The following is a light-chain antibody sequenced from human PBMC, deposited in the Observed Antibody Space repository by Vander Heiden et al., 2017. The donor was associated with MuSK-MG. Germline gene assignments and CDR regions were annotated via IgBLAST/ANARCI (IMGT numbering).Light chain of an antibody. V-gene: IGKV3-15*01. Sequence: EIVLTQSPATLSVSPGERATLSCRASQSVGINLAWYQQKPGQAPRLLFYGASTRATGIPARFSGSGSRTEFTLTISSRQSEDFAVYFCQQNNDWPPITFGQGTQLEIK. CDR2: GAS. CDR1: QSVGIN. J-gene: IGKJ5*01. CDR3: QQNNDWPPIT.